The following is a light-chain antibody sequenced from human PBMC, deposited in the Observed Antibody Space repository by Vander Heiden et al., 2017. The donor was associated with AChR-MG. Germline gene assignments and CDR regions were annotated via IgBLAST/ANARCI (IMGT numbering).Light chain of an antibody. CDR1: QTINTN. Sequence: DIQMTQSPASLSAPVGDRVTITCRASQTINTNFNWYQQKPGKAPKLLINVASSLQSGVPSRFSGSGSGTDFTLTISNLQPEDFATYYCQQSYITPYTFGQGTKLEIK. J-gene: IGKJ2*01. CDR3: QQSYITPYT. CDR2: VAS. V-gene: IGKV1-39*01.